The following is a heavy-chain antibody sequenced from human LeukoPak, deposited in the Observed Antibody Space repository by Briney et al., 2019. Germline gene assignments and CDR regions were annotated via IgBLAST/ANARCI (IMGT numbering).Heavy chain of an antibody. CDR2: ISYDGSNK. D-gene: IGHD6-6*01. CDR1: GFTFSSYG. CDR3: AREGEYSSSSYYYYMDV. V-gene: IGHV3-30*19. Sequence: PGGSLRLSCAASGFTFSSYGMHWVRQAPGKGLEWVAVISYDGSNKYYADSVKDRFTISRDNSKNTLYLQMNSLRAEDTAVYYCAREGEYSSSSYYYYMDVWGKGTTVTVSS. J-gene: IGHJ6*03.